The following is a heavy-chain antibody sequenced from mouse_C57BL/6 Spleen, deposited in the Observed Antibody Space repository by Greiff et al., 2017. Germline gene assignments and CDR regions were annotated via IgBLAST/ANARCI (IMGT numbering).Heavy chain of an antibody. CDR3: ARDSDYYGSSYAMDY. J-gene: IGHJ4*01. CDR1: GYTFTSYW. D-gene: IGHD1-1*01. CDR2: IDPNSGGT. Sequence: VQLQQPGAELVKPGASVTLSCKASGYTFTSYWMHWVKQRPGRGLEWIGRIDPNSGGTKYNEKFKSKATLTVDKPSSTAYMQLSSLPSEGSAVYYCARDSDYYGSSYAMDYWGQGTSVTVSS. V-gene: IGHV1-72*01.